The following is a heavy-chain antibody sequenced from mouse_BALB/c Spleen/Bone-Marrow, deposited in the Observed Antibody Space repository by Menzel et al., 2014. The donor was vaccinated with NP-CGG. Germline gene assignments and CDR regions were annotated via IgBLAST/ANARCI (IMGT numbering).Heavy chain of an antibody. J-gene: IGHJ4*01. V-gene: IGHV2-2*02. CDR1: GFSLTQYT. CDR3: ARNSDHYSLDY. D-gene: IGHD2-12*01. CDR2: VWTGGST. Sequence: VKLVDSGPGLVQPSQSLSIPCTVSGFSLTQYTIYWIRQSPGKGLEWLGVVWTGGSTDYNATFISRLTITKDNSKSQVFFKMTSLEPTDTAIYYCARNSDHYSLDYWGQGTSVTVSS.